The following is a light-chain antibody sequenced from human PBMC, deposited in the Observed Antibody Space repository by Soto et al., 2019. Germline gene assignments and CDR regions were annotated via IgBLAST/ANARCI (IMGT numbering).Light chain of an antibody. CDR3: QQYGSSPRTA. V-gene: IGKV3-20*01. J-gene: IGKJ2*01. CDR1: QSVRTY. CDR2: DAS. Sequence: EIVLTQSPVTLSLSPGERATLSCRASQSVRTYLAWYQVKPGQAPRLLIYDASRRASGVPARFSGSGSGTDFTLTISSLEPEDFAVYYCQQYGSSPRTAFGQGTKLEIK.